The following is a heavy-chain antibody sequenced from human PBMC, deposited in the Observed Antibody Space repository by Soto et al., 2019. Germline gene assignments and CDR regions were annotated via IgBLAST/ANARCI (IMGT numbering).Heavy chain of an antibody. CDR2: ISYDGSNK. J-gene: IGHJ6*02. V-gene: IGHV3-30*18. CDR3: AKGGEAASVDYYYGMDV. Sequence: GGSLRLSCAASGFTFSSYGMHWVRPAPGKGLGWVAVISYDGSNKYYADSVKGGFTISRDNSKNTLYLQMNSMRAEDTAVYYCAKGGEAASVDYYYGMDVWGQGTTVTVSS. D-gene: IGHD6-13*01. CDR1: GFTFSSYG.